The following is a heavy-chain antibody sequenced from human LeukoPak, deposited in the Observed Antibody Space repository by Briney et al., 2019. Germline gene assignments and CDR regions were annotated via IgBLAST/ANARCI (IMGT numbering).Heavy chain of an antibody. J-gene: IGHJ4*02. V-gene: IGHV3-20*04. Sequence: GGSLRLSCAASGFTFDDYGMSWVRQAPGEGLEWVSGINWNGGSTGYADSVKGRFTISRDNAKNSLYLQMNSLRAEDTALYYCARILGGYDAGYYFDYWGQGTLVTVSS. CDR1: GFTFDDYG. D-gene: IGHD5-12*01. CDR3: ARILGGYDAGYYFDY. CDR2: INWNGGST.